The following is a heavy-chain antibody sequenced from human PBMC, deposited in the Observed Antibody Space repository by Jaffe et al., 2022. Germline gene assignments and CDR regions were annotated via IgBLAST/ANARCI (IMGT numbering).Heavy chain of an antibody. Sequence: EVQLVESGGGLVQPGGSLKLSCAASGFTFSGSAMHWVRQASGKGLEWVGRIRSKANSYATAYAASVKGRFTISRDDSKNTAYLQMNSLKTEDTAVYYCTRGLKGYNWNDASDYWGQGTLVTVSS. D-gene: IGHD1-20*01. V-gene: IGHV3-73*02. CDR1: GFTFSGSA. CDR3: TRGLKGYNWNDASDY. J-gene: IGHJ4*02. CDR2: IRSKANSYAT.